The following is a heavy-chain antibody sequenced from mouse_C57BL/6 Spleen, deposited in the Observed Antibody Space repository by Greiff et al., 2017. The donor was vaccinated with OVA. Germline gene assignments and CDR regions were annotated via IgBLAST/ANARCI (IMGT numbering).Heavy chain of an antibody. V-gene: IGHV5-16*01. J-gene: IGHJ2*01. CDR1: GFTFSDYY. CDR3: AREGPVAFDY. D-gene: IGHD1-1*02. Sequence: EVKLVESEGGLVQPGSSMKLSCTASGFTFSDYYMAWVRQVPEKGLEWVANINYDGSSTYYLDSLKSRFIISRDNAKNILYLQMSSLKSEDTATYYCAREGPVAFDYWGQGTTLTVSS. CDR2: INYDGSST.